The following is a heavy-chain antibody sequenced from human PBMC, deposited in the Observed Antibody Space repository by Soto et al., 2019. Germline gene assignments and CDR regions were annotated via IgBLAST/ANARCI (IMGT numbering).Heavy chain of an antibody. CDR3: ARQNWNFNWFDP. Sequence: QVQLVQSGAEVKKPGASVKVSCKASGYIFISYGISWVRQAPGQGLEWMGWISAHNGNTNYAQTLQGRVTMTTDTSKSTAYMEVRSLRSDDTAGYYCARQNWNFNWFDPWGQGNLVTVSS. D-gene: IGHD1-7*01. J-gene: IGHJ5*02. CDR2: ISAHNGNT. CDR1: GYIFISYG. V-gene: IGHV1-18*01.